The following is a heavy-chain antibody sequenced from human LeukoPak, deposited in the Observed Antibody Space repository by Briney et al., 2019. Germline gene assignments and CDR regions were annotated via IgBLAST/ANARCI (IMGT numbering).Heavy chain of an antibody. CDR3: ARGRPYFDY. CDR2: TYYRSKWYN. J-gene: IGHJ4*02. CDR1: GDSVSSNSAA. Sequence: SQTLSLTCAISGDSVSSNSAAWNWIRQSTSRGLEWLGRTYYRSKWYNDYAVSVKSRITINPDTSKNQFSLQLNSVTAADTAVYYCARGRPYFDYWGQGTLVTVSS. V-gene: IGHV6-1*01.